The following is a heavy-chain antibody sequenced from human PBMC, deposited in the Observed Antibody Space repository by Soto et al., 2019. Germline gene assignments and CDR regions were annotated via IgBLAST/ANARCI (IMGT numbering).Heavy chain of an antibody. V-gene: IGHV4-59*08. CDR3: ARLYGSCFDY. Sequence: QVQLQESGPGLVKPSETLSHTCTVSGGSISSYYWSWIRQPPGKGLEWIGYIYYSGSTNYNPSLKSRVTISVDTSKNQFSLKLSSVSAADTAVYYCARLYGSCFDYWGQGTLVTVSS. CDR1: GGSISSYY. D-gene: IGHD3-10*01. CDR2: IYYSGST. J-gene: IGHJ4*02.